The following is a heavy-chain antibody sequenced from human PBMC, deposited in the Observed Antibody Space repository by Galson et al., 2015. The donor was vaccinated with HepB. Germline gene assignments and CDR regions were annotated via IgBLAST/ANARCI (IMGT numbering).Heavy chain of an antibody. CDR1: GYSFTSYA. Sequence: SGAEVKKPGASVTVSCKASGYSFTSYAISWVRQAPGQGLEWMGWISAYNGDTKYAQRFQGRVTLTTDTSTSTAYMEPRSLRSDDTAVFYCARTPLYGDYNSYWGQGTLVTVSS. J-gene: IGHJ4*02. CDR3: ARTPLYGDYNSY. CDR2: ISAYNGDT. D-gene: IGHD2-21*02. V-gene: IGHV1-18*01.